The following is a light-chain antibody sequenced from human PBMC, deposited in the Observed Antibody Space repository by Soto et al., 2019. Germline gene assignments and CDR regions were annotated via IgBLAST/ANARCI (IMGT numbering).Light chain of an antibody. CDR2: GAS. Sequence: EIVMTQSPATLSESPGERATLSCRASQSVSSNLAWYQQKPGQAPRLLIYGASTRATGIPARFSGSGSGTEFTLTISSLQSEDFAVYYCQQYNNWLWTFGQGTKVEIK. CDR1: QSVSSN. V-gene: IGKV3-15*01. J-gene: IGKJ1*01. CDR3: QQYNNWLWT.